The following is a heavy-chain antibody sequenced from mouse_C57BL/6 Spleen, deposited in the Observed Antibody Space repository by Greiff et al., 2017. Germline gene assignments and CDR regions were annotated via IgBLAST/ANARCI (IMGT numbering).Heavy chain of an antibody. V-gene: IGHV2-9-1*01. J-gene: IGHJ4*01. Sequence: VKLMESGPGLVAPSQCLSITCTVSGFSLTSYAISWVRQPPGKGLEWLGVIWTGGGTNYNSALKSRLSISNDNSKSKALLKMTRMHTDDTTRYYCDKKDYDYDEGDAMDYWGQGTSVTVSS. D-gene: IGHD2-4*01. CDR2: IWTGGGT. CDR1: GFSLTSYA. CDR3: DKKDYDYDEGDAMDY.